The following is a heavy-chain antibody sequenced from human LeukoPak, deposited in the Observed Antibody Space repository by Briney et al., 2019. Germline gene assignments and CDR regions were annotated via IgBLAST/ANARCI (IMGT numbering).Heavy chain of an antibody. CDR1: GLTFSSYA. CDR3: AKDGSFLYYFDY. Sequence: GGSLRLSCAASGLTFSSYAMSWVRQAPGKGLEWVSAISGSGGSTYYADSVKGRFTISRDNSKNTLYLQMNSLRAEDTAVYYCAKDGSFLYYFDYWGQGTLVTVSS. CDR2: ISGSGGST. D-gene: IGHD1-26*01. V-gene: IGHV3-23*01. J-gene: IGHJ4*02.